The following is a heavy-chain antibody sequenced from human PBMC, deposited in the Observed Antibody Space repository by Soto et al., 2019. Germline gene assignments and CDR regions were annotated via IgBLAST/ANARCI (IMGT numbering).Heavy chain of an antibody. J-gene: IGHJ6*03. CDR1: GFTFNDYA. CDR3: AKDGIYVSGDEYSYFYMDL. CDR2: ISGSGDNT. V-gene: IGHV3-23*01. Sequence: EVQLLESGGGLVQPGGSLRLSCAASGFTFNDYAMNWVRQAPGKGLEWVSAISGSGDNTYYADSVKGRFTLSRDNSKNTLSLQMNSLRVEDTAVYYCAKDGIYVSGDEYSYFYMDLWGTGTTVTVSS. D-gene: IGHD5-12*01.